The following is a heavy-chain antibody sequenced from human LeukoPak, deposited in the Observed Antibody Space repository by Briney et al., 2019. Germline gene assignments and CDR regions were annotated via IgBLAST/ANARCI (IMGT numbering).Heavy chain of an antibody. V-gene: IGHV4-31*03. CDR1: GGSISSGGYY. Sequence: SETLSLTCTVSGGSISSGGYYWSWIRQHPGKGLEWIGYIYYSGSTYYNPSLKSRVTISVDTSRNQFSLKLSSVTAADTAVYYCASVKRGGGNWFDPWGQGTLVTVSS. J-gene: IGHJ5*02. D-gene: IGHD3-16*01. CDR3: ASVKRGGGNWFDP. CDR2: IYYSGST.